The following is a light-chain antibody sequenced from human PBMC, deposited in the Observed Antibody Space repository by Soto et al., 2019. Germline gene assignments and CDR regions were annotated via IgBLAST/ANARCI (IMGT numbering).Light chain of an antibody. V-gene: IGKV3-20*01. CDR2: GAS. CDR1: QSVSSRY. Sequence: IVLTQSPGTLSLSPGERATVSCRASQSVSSRYFAWYQQKPGQAPRLLIYGASSRATGIPDRFSGSGSGTDFTLTISRLEPEDFAVYYCQQYGSSPWTFGQGTKVEIK. J-gene: IGKJ1*01. CDR3: QQYGSSPWT.